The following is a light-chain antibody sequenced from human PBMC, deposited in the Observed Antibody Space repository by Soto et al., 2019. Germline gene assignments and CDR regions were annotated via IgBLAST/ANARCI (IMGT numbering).Light chain of an antibody. V-gene: IGKV1-5*01. CDR1: LNLDTW. Sequence: DIQMTQSPSTLSASVGDRVTITCRASLNLDTWLAWYQQKPGKAPKVLIYDASNLESGVPSRFSGSGSGTEFTLTISSLQPDDSATYYCQQYNSWQLSFGRGTKVEIK. CDR3: QQYNSWQLS. CDR2: DAS. J-gene: IGKJ4*01.